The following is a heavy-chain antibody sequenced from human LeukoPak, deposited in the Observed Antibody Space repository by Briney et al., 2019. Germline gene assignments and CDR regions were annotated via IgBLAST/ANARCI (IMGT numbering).Heavy chain of an antibody. CDR3: ARSSGWYSI. J-gene: IGHJ4*02. Sequence: GSLRLSCAASGFTVSSNYMSWIRQPPGKGLEWIGEINHSGSTNYNPSLKSRVTISVDTSKNQFSLKLSSVTAADTAVYYCARSSGWYSIWGQGTLVTVSS. D-gene: IGHD6-19*01. CDR2: INHSGST. V-gene: IGHV4-34*08. CDR1: GFTVSSNY.